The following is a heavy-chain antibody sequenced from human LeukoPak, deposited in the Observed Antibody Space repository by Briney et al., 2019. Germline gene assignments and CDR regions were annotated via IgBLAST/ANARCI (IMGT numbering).Heavy chain of an antibody. J-gene: IGHJ5*02. CDR3: ARYGSGRRFDP. CDR2: INQDGSEK. D-gene: IGHD3-10*01. Sequence: GGSLRLSCAASGFNFSSYWMSWVRQAPGKGLEGVANINQDGSEKYYVDSVKGRFTISRDNAKTSLYLQMNSLRAEDTAVYYCARYGSGRRFDPWGQGTLVTVSS. CDR1: GFNFSSYW. V-gene: IGHV3-7*01.